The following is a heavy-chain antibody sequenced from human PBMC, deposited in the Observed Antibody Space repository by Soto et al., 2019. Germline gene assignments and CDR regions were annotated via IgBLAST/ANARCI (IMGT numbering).Heavy chain of an antibody. Sequence: GGSLRLSCAASGFTFSSYAMSWVRQAPGKGLEWVSAISGSGGSTYYADSVKGRFTISRDNSKNTLYLQMNSLRAEETSLSYAALLQLQLVQGAFDIWGQGTMVTVSS. CDR3: ALLQLQLVQGAFDI. V-gene: IGHV3-23*01. CDR1: GFTFSSYA. J-gene: IGHJ3*02. CDR2: ISGSGGST. D-gene: IGHD6-13*01.